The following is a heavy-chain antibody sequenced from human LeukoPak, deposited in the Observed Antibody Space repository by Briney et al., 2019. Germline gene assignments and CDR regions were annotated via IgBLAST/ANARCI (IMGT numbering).Heavy chain of an antibody. CDR1: GFSFSSYA. Sequence: GGSLRLSCAASGFSFSSYAMSWVRQAPGKGLEWVSAISGSGGSTYYADSVKGRFTISRDNSKNTLYLQMNSLRAEDTAVYYCAKASRGVITFGGVIVPGYFDYWGQGTLVTVSS. CDR3: AKASRGVITFGGVIVPGYFDY. V-gene: IGHV3-23*01. J-gene: IGHJ4*02. CDR2: ISGSGGST. D-gene: IGHD3-16*02.